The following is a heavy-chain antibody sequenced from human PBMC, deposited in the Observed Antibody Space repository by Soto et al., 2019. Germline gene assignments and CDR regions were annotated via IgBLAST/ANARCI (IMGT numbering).Heavy chain of an antibody. Sequence: QVQLVESGGGVVQPGRSLRLSCAASGFTFSSYGMLWVRQAPGKGLEWVAVIWYDGSNKYYADSVKGRFTISRDNSKNTLYLQMNSLRAEDTAVYYCARGIRMVRVWDWFDPWGQGTLVTVSS. CDR1: GFTFSSYG. J-gene: IGHJ5*02. CDR2: IWYDGSNK. CDR3: ARGIRMVRVWDWFDP. V-gene: IGHV3-33*01. D-gene: IGHD3-10*01.